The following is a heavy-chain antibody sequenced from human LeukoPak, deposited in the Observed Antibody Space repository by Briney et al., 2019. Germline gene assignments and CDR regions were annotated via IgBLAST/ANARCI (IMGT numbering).Heavy chain of an antibody. D-gene: IGHD6-19*01. CDR2: IYYSGST. CDR1: GGFISSSSYY. V-gene: IGHV4-39*07. Sequence: SETLSLTCTVPGGFISSSSYYWGWIRQPPGKGLEWIGSIYYSGSTNYNSSLKSRVTISVDTSKDQFSLKLSSVTAADTAVYYCARDSGYSSGWYIDYWGQGTLVTVSS. J-gene: IGHJ4*02. CDR3: ARDSGYSSGWYIDY.